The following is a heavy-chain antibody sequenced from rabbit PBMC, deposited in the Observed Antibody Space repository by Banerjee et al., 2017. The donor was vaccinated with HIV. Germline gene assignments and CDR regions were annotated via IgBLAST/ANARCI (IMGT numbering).Heavy chain of an antibody. J-gene: IGHJ2*01. Sequence: QSLEESGGDLVKPGASLTLTCTASGLDFSSSYWICWVRQAPGKGLEWIGCIYAASDTTYYASWAKGRFTISKASSTTVTLQMTSLTAADTATYFCARMHTYGYAGYYAFDPWGPGTLVTVS. CDR1: GLDFSSSYW. D-gene: IGHD6-1*01. CDR2: IYAASDTT. V-gene: IGHV1S40*01. CDR3: ARMHTYGYAGYYAFDP.